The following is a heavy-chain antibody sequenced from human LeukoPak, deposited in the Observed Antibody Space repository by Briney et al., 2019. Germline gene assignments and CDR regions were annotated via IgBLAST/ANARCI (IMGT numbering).Heavy chain of an antibody. CDR2: IYSHNGGT. D-gene: IGHD3-16*01. Sequence: GASVKVSCKSSGYKFTVDYIHWVRQAPGQGLEWMGWIYSHNGGTHYAQKFQGRVTMTRDTPTSTAYMELSGLRLDDTAVYYCARGAVRFGDYWGQGTLVTVSA. J-gene: IGHJ4*02. CDR3: ARGAVRFGDY. V-gene: IGHV1-2*02. CDR1: GYKFTVDY.